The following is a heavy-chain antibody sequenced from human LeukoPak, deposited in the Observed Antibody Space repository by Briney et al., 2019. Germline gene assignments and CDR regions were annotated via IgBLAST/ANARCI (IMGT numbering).Heavy chain of an antibody. CDR3: ARESHAGNFDF. CDR2: VFYSGST. V-gene: IGHV4-59*02. J-gene: IGHJ4*02. CDR1: GVSVSSYY. Sequence: TSETLSLTCTASGVSVSSYYWSWIRQPPGKGLEWIGYVFYSGSTNYNPSLKSRVTILVDTSKNQFSLKLRSVTAADTAVYYCARESHAGNFDFWGQGTLVTVSS.